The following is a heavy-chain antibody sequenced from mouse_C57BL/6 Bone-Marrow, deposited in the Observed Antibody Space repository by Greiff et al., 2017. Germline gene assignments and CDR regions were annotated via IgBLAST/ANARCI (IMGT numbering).Heavy chain of an antibody. V-gene: IGHV1-85*01. CDR3: ARGAY. CDR1: GYTFTSYD. J-gene: IGHJ3*01. Sequence: VQLVESGPELVKPGASVKLSCKASGYTFTSYDINWVKQRPGQGLEWIGWIYPRDGSTKYTEKFKGKATLTVDTSSITAYMELHRLTSEDSAVYFCARGAYWGQGTLVTVSA. CDR2: IYPRDGST.